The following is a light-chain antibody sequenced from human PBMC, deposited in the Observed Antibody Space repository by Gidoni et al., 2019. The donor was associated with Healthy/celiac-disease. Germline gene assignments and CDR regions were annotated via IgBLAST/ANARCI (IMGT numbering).Light chain of an antibody. J-gene: IGKJ5*01. CDR1: QSILHSTGYNY. CDR3: MQAQQTPLT. Sequence: DIVTTQSPLSLPVTPGEPASIPCRSSQSILHSTGYNYFVWYLQKPGQSPQLLNDLCSKRASGVPDRFSGSGAGTDFTLKISIVEAEDVGVYYCMQAQQTPLTFGQXTRLEIK. CDR2: LCS. V-gene: IGKV2-28*01.